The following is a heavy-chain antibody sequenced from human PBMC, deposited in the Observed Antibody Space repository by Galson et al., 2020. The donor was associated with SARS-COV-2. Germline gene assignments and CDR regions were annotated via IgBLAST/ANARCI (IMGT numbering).Heavy chain of an antibody. D-gene: IGHD2-2*01. CDR1: GFSLSTSGVG. CDR2: IYWNDDK. V-gene: IGHV2-5*01. CDR3: AHRQSYVYCSSTSCPNWFDS. J-gene: IGHJ5*01. Sequence: SGPTLVKPTQTLTLTCTFSGFSLSTSGVGVGWIRQSPGKALEWLAVIYWNDDKRYSPSLKSRLTITKDTSKNQVVLTMTNMDPVDTATYYCAHRQSYVYCSSTSCPNWFDSWGQGTLVTVSS.